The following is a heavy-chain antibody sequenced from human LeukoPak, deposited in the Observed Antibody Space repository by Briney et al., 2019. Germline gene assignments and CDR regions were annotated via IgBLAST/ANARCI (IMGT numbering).Heavy chain of an antibody. CDR2: ISSNGGST. CDR1: GFTFSSYA. J-gene: IGHJ4*02. D-gene: IGHD6-13*01. CDR3: VKNGLGFSAAGYYFDY. Sequence: GGSLRLSCSASGFTFSSYAMHWVRQAPGKGLEYVSAISSNGGSTYYADSVKGRFTISRDNSKNTLYLQMSSLRAEDTAVYYCVKNGLGFSAAGYYFDYWGQETLVTVSS. V-gene: IGHV3-64D*06.